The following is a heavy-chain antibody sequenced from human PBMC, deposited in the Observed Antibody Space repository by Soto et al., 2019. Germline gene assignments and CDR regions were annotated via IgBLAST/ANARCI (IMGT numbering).Heavy chain of an antibody. D-gene: IGHD3-16*01. V-gene: IGHV1-18*01. CDR1: GYTFTNFG. CDR2: ISAYNGNT. Sequence: QVQLVQSGAEVKKPGASVKVSCKTSGYTFTNFGLSWVRQAPGQGLEWMGWISAYNGNTNYAQNFQGRDTMTTDTPTSKAYMELRSLRSDDTAVYYCARGGTPLDYWGQGTLVTVSS. CDR3: ARGGTPLDY. J-gene: IGHJ4*02.